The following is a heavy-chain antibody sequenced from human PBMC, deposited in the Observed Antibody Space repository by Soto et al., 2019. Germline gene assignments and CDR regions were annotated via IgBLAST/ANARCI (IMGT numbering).Heavy chain of an antibody. J-gene: IGHJ4*02. D-gene: IGHD6-19*01. CDR1: GFTFSSYA. CDR2: ISGDGATT. V-gene: IGHV3-23*01. Sequence: EVQLLESVGVLVQPGGSLRLSCAASGFTFSSYALSWVRQAPGKGLEWVSGISGDGATTYYTDSVKGRFTISRDSFTNTLYLQMRSLRAADSAVYYCARDLTSSGRSTYLGYWGQGTLVTVSS. CDR3: ARDLTSSGRSTYLGY.